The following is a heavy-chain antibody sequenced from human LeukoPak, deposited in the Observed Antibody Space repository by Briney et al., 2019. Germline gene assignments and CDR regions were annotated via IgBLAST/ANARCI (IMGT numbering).Heavy chain of an antibody. V-gene: IGHV3-33*06. D-gene: IGHD3-10*01. CDR2: IWYDGSNK. CDR3: AKDWDKAGSHDAFDI. J-gene: IGHJ3*02. Sequence: GRSLRLSCAASGFTFSSYGMHWVRQAPGKGLEWVAVIWYDGSNKYYADSVKGRFTISRDNSKNTLYLQMNSLRAEDTAVYYCAKDWDKAGSHDAFDIWGQRTMVTVSS. CDR1: GFTFSSYG.